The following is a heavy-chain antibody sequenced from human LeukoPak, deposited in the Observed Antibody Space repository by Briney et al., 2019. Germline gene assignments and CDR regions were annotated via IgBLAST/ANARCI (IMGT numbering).Heavy chain of an antibody. J-gene: IGHJ1*01. CDR3: ARSLYGDYGYFQH. D-gene: IGHD4-17*01. V-gene: IGHV4-30-4*01. Sequence: SPTLSLTCPVSGGSISSGDYYWSWIRQPPGKGLEWIGYIYYSGSTYYNPSLKSRVTISVDTSKNQFSLKLSSVTAADTAVYYCARSLYGDYGYFQHWGQGTLVTVSS. CDR2: IYYSGST. CDR1: GGSISSGDYY.